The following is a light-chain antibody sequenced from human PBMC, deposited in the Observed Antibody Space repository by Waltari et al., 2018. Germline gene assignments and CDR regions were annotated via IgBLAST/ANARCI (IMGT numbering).Light chain of an antibody. Sequence: QSALTQPASVSGSPGQSITISCTGTSSAVGGYNYVSWYQQHQGKAPKLMIYEVSNRPSGVSNRFSGSKSGNTASLTISGLQAEDEADYYCSSYTSSSTHYVFGTGTKVTVL. CDR3: SSYTSSSTHYV. CDR2: EVS. CDR1: SSAVGGYNY. J-gene: IGLJ1*01. V-gene: IGLV2-14*01.